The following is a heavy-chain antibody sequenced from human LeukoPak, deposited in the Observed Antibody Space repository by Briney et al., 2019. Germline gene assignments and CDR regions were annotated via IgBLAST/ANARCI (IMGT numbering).Heavy chain of an antibody. J-gene: IGHJ4*02. CDR2: IYSGAST. Sequence: GGSLRLSCAASGFTVSSNYMSWVRQAPGKGLEWVSIIYSGASTYYADSVKGRFTISRDNSKNTLYLQMNNLRAEDTAVYYCAGKTSGSYFFDYWGQGTLVTVSS. V-gene: IGHV3-66*02. D-gene: IGHD1-26*01. CDR1: GFTVSSNY. CDR3: AGKTSGSYFFDY.